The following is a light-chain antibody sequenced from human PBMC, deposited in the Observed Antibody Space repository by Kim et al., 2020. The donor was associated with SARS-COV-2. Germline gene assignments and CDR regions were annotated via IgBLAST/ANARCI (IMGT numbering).Light chain of an antibody. J-gene: IGKJ4*01. V-gene: IGKV1-39*01. CDR2: GAS. Sequence: SASVGDRVTITCRANQSISGYLNWYQQKPGKAPNLLIYGASTRQSGVPSRFSGSGSGTDFTLTISSLQPEDFAAYYCQQSFTLPLTFGGGTMLEIK. CDR3: QQSFTLPLT. CDR1: QSISGY.